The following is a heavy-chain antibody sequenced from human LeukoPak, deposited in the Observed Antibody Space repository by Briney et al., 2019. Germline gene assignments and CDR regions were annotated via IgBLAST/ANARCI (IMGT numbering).Heavy chain of an antibody. Sequence: GESLKISCKASGYSFTSCWIGWVRQMPGKGLEGMGIIYPDDSDTRYSPSFQGQVTISADKSISTAYLQWSSLKASDTAMYYCARVATVAGTVGWFDPWGQGTLVTVSS. CDR1: GYSFTSCW. CDR2: IYPDDSDT. CDR3: ARVATVAGTVGWFDP. J-gene: IGHJ5*02. V-gene: IGHV5-51*01. D-gene: IGHD6-19*01.